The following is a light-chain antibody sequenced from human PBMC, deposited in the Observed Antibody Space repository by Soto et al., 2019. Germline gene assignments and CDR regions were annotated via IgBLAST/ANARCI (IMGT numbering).Light chain of an antibody. J-gene: IGKJ3*01. CDR2: DAS. CDR1: QSVGSTN. V-gene: IGKV3D-20*01. CDR3: QQYGSSPFT. Sequence: EIVLTQSPATLSLSPGERATLSCGASQSVGSTNLAWYQQKPGLAPRLLIYDASNRATGIPDRFSGSGSGTDFTLTITRLEPEDFAVYHCQQYGSSPFTFGPGTKVDMK.